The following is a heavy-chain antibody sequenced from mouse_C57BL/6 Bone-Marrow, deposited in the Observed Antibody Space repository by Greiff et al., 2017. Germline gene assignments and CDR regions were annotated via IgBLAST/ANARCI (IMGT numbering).Heavy chain of an antibody. CDR3: ARKPPPFTTVVATDWYFDV. Sequence: VQLQQSGPELVKPGASVKISCKASGYSFTGYYMNWVKQSPEKSLEWIGEINPSTGGTTYNQKFKAKATLTVDKSSSTAYMQLKSLTSEDSAVYYCARKPPPFTTVVATDWYFDVWGTGTTVTVSS. CDR2: INPSTGGT. CDR1: GYSFTGYY. D-gene: IGHD1-1*01. V-gene: IGHV1-42*01. J-gene: IGHJ1*03.